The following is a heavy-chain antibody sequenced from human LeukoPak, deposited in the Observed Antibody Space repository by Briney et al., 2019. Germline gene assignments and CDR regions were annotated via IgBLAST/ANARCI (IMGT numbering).Heavy chain of an antibody. J-gene: IGHJ4*02. CDR2: IYYSGST. V-gene: IGHV4-30-4*08. Sequence: SETLSLTCTVSGGSISSGNYYWSWIRQPPGKGLEWIGYIYYSGSTYYNPSLKSRVTISVDTSKHQFYLKLSSVTAADTAVYYCARDPVDYYDSSGYRTGYWGQGTLVTVSS. D-gene: IGHD3-22*01. CDR3: ARDPVDYYDSSGYRTGY. CDR1: GGSISSGNYY.